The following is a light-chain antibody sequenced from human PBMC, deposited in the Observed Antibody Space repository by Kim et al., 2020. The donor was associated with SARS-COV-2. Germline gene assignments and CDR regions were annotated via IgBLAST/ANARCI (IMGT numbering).Light chain of an antibody. CDR2: QDS. J-gene: IGLJ1*01. Sequence: SYELTQPPSVSVSPGQTASITCSGDKLGDKYACWYQQKPGQSPVLVIYQDSKRPSGIPERFSGPNSGNTATLTISGTQAMDEADYYCQAWDSSTANVFGTGTKVTVL. CDR3: QAWDSSTANV. CDR1: KLGDKY. V-gene: IGLV3-1*01.